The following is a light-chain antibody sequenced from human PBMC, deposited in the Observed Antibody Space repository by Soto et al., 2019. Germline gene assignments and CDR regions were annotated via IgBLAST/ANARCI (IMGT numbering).Light chain of an antibody. Sequence: EIVLTQSPATLSLSPGERATLSCRASQSVSGYLVWYQQKPGQAPRLLIYEASTRATGLPARFSGSGTGTDFTLTINSLEPEDFAVYFCHQRSYWPWTFGQGTKVEIK. J-gene: IGKJ1*01. V-gene: IGKV3-11*01. CDR1: QSVSGY. CDR2: EAS. CDR3: HQRSYWPWT.